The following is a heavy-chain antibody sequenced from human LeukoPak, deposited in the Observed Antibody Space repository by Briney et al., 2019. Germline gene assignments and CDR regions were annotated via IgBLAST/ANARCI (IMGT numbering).Heavy chain of an antibody. Sequence: SETLSLTCTVSGGSISSYYWSWIRQPPGKGLEWIGYIYYSGSTNYNPSLKSRVTISVDTSKNQFSLKLSSVTAADTAVYYCARGQGSIAARPLDYWGQGTLVTVSS. CDR2: IYYSGST. CDR3: ARGQGSIAARPLDY. D-gene: IGHD6-6*01. J-gene: IGHJ4*02. V-gene: IGHV4-59*01. CDR1: GGSISSYY.